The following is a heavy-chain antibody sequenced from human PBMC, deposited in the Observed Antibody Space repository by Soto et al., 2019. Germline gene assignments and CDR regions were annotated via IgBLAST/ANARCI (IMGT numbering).Heavy chain of an antibody. CDR1: GFTFGAYA. Sequence: EVQLLESGGGLVQPGGSLRLSCAASGFTFGAYAMSWFRQAPGKGLEWVSAVSGSGVTTYYTDSVKGRFTISRDDSKHTLYLQMTSLRAEDTAVYFCAKDFPSFSYDFWSGHDHGGQGSLVTVSS. J-gene: IGHJ4*02. CDR2: VSGSGVTT. CDR3: AKDFPSFSYDFWSGHDH. D-gene: IGHD3-3*01. V-gene: IGHV3-23*01.